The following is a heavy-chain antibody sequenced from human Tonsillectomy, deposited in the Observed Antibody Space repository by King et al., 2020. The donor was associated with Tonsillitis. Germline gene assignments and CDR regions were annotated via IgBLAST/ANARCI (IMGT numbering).Heavy chain of an antibody. CDR1: GASISSSNW. J-gene: IGHJ4*02. CDR3: TRGIINPLLGADSSNWRFNFDY. Sequence: VQLQESGPGQVKPSGTLSLTCAVSGASISSSNWWSWVRQAPGKGLEWIGEIYHGGSTNYNPSLKSRVTISIDKSKNQFSLRLSSVTAADTAVYYCTRGIINPLLGADSSNWRFNFDYWGQGTLVTVSS. D-gene: IGHD6-13*01. V-gene: IGHV4-4*02. CDR2: IYHGGST.